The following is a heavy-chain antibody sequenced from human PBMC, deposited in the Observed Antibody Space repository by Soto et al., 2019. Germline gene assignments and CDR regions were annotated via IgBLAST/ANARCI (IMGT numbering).Heavy chain of an antibody. CDR1: GGSISSGGYY. D-gene: IGHD3-10*01. CDR2: IYSSGST. CDR3: ARYVSEGSWFDP. J-gene: IGHJ5*02. V-gene: IGHV4-31*03. Sequence: QVQLQESGPGLVKPSQTLSLTCTVSGGSISSGGYYWSWIRQHPGKGLEWIGYIYSSGSTYYNPSLKSRVNISVETSKNQFSLKLSSVTAADTAVYYCARYVSEGSWFDPWGQGTLVTVSS.